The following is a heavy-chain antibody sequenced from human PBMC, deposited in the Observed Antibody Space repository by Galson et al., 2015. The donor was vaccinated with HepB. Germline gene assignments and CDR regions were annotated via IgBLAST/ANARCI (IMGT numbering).Heavy chain of an antibody. Sequence: SVKVSCKASGYTFTNYGLSWVRQAPGQGLEWMGWISSYNGNRNYRQNFQVRVTMTTDTSTSTAYMELRRLRSDDTAVYYCARQVDTTMALPDYWGQGTLVTVSS. V-gene: IGHV1-18*04. CDR3: ARQVDTTMALPDY. CDR1: GYTFTNYG. J-gene: IGHJ4*02. CDR2: ISSYNGNR. D-gene: IGHD5-18*01.